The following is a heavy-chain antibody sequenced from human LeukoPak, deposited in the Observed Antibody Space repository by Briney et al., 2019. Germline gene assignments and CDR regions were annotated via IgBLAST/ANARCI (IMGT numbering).Heavy chain of an antibody. J-gene: IGHJ4*02. CDR1: GFTFTIYA. V-gene: IGHV3-23*01. D-gene: IGHD3-9*01. CDR3: ARASTRNTGYYFDS. CDR2: ISYYIGNT. Sequence: GGSLRLSCALSGFTFTIYAVGWVRQAPRNGREWVSRISYYIGNTHYAEAVQGRFTISRDNSKSTVYLQMNSLRAEDTARYYCARASTRNTGYYFDSWGQGTLVPVSS.